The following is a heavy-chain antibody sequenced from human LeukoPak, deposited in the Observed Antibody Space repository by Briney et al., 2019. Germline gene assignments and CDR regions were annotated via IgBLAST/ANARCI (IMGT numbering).Heavy chain of an antibody. Sequence: GGSLRLSCVASGFTFSTYGMNWVRQAPGKGREWLSIISGSGSSTFYADSVKGRFIISRANSKNTLYLQMNSLRAEDMAVYYCARDYVGATTNGYAFDIWGQGTMVTVSS. CDR1: GFTFSTYG. CDR3: ARDYVGATTNGYAFDI. V-gene: IGHV3-23*01. J-gene: IGHJ3*02. D-gene: IGHD1-26*01. CDR2: ISGSGSST.